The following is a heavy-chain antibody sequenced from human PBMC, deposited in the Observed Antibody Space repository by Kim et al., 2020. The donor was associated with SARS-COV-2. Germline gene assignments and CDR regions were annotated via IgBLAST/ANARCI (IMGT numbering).Heavy chain of an antibody. D-gene: IGHD3-9*01. CDR3: ARAGYEILTGYWPFDY. J-gene: IGHJ4*02. CDR1: GFTFSSYA. Sequence: GGSLRLSCAASGFTFSSYAIHWVRQAPGKGLECVAVISYDGSNTYYADSVKGRFTISRDNSKNTLSLQMDSLRAEDTAVYYCARAGYEILTGYWPFDYWGQGTLVTVSS. CDR2: ISYDGSNT. V-gene: IGHV3-30*04.